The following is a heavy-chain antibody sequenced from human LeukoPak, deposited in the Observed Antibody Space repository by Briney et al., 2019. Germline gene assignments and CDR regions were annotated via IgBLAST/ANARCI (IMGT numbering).Heavy chain of an antibody. CDR3: ARGGKTGTTKFDY. Sequence: SVKVSCKASGGTFSSYAISWVRQAPGQGLEWMGGIIPIFGTANYAQKFQGRVTITTDESTSTAYMELSSLRSEDTAVYYCARGGKTGTTKFDYWGQGTLVTVSS. CDR1: GGTFSSYA. J-gene: IGHJ4*02. D-gene: IGHD1-7*01. V-gene: IGHV1-69*05. CDR2: IIPIFGTA.